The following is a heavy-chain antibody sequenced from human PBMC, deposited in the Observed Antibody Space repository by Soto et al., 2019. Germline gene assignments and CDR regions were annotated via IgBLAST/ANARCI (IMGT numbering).Heavy chain of an antibody. Sequence: PSETLSLTCAVQGGSFSGYYWSWIRQPPGKGLEWIGEINHSGSTNYNPSLKSRVTISGDTSNDQFSLKRSAFTHGYTAEYYCARGRVIAFLEWLPQSGGMDVWGQGTTVTVSS. CDR1: GGSFSGYY. CDR3: ARGRVIAFLEWLPQSGGMDV. J-gene: IGHJ6*02. V-gene: IGHV4-34*01. D-gene: IGHD3-3*02. CDR2: INHSGST.